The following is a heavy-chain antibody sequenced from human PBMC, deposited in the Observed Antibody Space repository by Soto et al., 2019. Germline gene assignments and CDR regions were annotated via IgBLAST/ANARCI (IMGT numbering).Heavy chain of an antibody. Sequence: GASVKVSCKASGYTFTSYGISWVRQAPGQGLEWMGWISAYNGNTNYAQKLQGRVTMTTDTSTSTAYMELRSLRSDDTAVYYCARDLSSSWSPGVVEYWGQGTLVTVSS. V-gene: IGHV1-18*01. J-gene: IGHJ4*02. CDR1: GYTFTSYG. CDR2: ISAYNGNT. CDR3: ARDLSSSWSPGVVEY. D-gene: IGHD6-13*01.